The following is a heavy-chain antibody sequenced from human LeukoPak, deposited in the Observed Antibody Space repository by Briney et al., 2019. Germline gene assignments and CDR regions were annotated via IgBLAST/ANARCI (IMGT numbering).Heavy chain of an antibody. J-gene: IGHJ4*02. CDR2: INPSGGST. D-gene: IGHD3-22*01. Sequence: ASVTVSCKASGYTFTSYYMHWVRQAPGQGLEWMGIINPSGGSTSYAQKFQGRVTMTRDTSTSTVYMELSSLRSEDAAVYYCARVLYDSSGYYYLDYWGQGTLVTVSS. V-gene: IGHV1-46*01. CDR1: GYTFTSYY. CDR3: ARVLYDSSGYYYLDY.